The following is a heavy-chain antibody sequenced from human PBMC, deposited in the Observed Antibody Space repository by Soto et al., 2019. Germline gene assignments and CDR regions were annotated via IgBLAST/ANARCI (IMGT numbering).Heavy chain of an antibody. CDR2: ISSGGSP. Sequence: PSETLSLTCNVSGGSINSYYWSWIRQPAGKGLEWIGRISSGGSPIYNPSLKSRVTISVDTSKNQFSLRLTSVTAADTAVYFCARDAYPNWFDFWGQGTLVTVSS. CDR1: GGSINSYY. V-gene: IGHV4-4*07. D-gene: IGHD2-8*01. CDR3: ARDAYPNWFDF. J-gene: IGHJ5*01.